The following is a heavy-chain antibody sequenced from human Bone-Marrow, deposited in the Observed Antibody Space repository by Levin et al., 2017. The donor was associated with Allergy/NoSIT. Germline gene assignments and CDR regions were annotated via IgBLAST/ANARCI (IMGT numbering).Heavy chain of an antibody. J-gene: IGHJ4*02. CDR2: INPSGGST. D-gene: IGHD2-2*01. CDR3: ARGPSRYCSSTSCYGRSFFFDY. V-gene: IGHV1-46*01. Sequence: GESLKISCKASGYTFTSYYMHWVRQAPGQGLEWMGIINPSGGSTSYAQKFQGRVTMTRDTSTSTVYMELSSLRSEDTAVYYCARGPSRYCSSTSCYGRSFFFDYWGQGTLVTVSS. CDR1: GYTFTSYY.